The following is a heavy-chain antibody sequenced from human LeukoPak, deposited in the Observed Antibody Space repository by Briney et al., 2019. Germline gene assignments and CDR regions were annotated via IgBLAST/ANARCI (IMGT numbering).Heavy chain of an antibody. V-gene: IGHV5-51*01. CDR2: IYPGDSDI. CDR3: AKLRWPRGDGSSFDF. CDR1: GDSFRGNW. J-gene: IGHJ4*02. D-gene: IGHD4-23*01. Sequence: GESLKISCRGSGDSFRGNWIGWVRQMPGKGPEWMVIIYPGDSDIKYSPSFEGQVTISADKSNSTAYLQWTSLKASDTAVYYCAKLRWPRGDGSSFDFWGQGTLVTVSS.